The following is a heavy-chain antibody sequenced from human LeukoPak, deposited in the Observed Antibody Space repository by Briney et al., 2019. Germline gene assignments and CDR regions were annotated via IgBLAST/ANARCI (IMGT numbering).Heavy chain of an antibody. CDR3: ARGSIYYESSGQVPFDY. CDR2: ISGSSGII. Sequence: GGSLRLSCAASGFTFNTYTMNWVRQAPGKGLEWVSYISGSSGIIDYADSVRGRFTISRDNAKNSLYLQMNSLRAEDTAVYYCARGSIYYESSGQVPFDYWGQGTLVTVSS. V-gene: IGHV3-48*01. CDR1: GFTFNTYT. D-gene: IGHD3-22*01. J-gene: IGHJ4*02.